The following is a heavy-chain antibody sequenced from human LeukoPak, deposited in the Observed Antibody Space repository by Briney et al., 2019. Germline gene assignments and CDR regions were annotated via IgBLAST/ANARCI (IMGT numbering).Heavy chain of an antibody. D-gene: IGHD3-22*01. V-gene: IGHV4-59*01. CDR3: ARGYYDSSGYLRTDDYYFDY. J-gene: IGHJ4*02. Sequence: KPSETLSLXCTVSGGSISSYYWSWIRQPPGKRLEWIVYIYYRGSTNYNPSLKSRVTISVDTSKNQFSLKLSSVTAADTAVYYCARGYYDSSGYLRTDDYYFDYWGQGTLVTVSS. CDR2: IYYRGST. CDR1: GGSISSYY.